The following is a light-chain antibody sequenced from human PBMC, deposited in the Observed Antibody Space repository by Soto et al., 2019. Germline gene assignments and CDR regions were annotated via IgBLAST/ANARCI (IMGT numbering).Light chain of an antibody. CDR1: QSVGSS. CDR2: DAS. CDR3: LQRGDWPPLT. Sequence: EIVLTQSPATLSLSPGERATLSCRAGQSVGSSLAWYQQKPGQAPRLLIYDASNRATGIPARFSGSGSGTDFTLTISSLESEDFAVYYCLQRGDWPPLTFGQGTKVEIK. J-gene: IGKJ1*01. V-gene: IGKV3-11*01.